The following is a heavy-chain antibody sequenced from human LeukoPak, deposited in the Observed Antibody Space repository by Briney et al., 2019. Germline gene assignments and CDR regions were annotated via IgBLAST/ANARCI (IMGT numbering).Heavy chain of an antibody. D-gene: IGHD6-19*01. CDR2: IYYSGST. CDR3: ARGVISVSGCFHY. J-gene: IGHJ4*02. V-gene: IGHV4-59*12. CDR1: GGSISSYY. Sequence: PAETVTLTCTVSGGSISSYYWSWIRQPPGKGLEWIGYIYYSGSTNYNPSLKSRVTISVDRSKKQFSLNLSSVTAADTAVYYCARGVISVSGCFHYWGQGTLVTVSS.